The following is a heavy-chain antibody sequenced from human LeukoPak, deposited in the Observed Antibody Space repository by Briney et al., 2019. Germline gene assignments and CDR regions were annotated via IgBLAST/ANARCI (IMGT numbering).Heavy chain of an antibody. D-gene: IGHD1-26*01. V-gene: IGHV4-34*01. J-gene: IGHJ6*03. CDR3: ARRRVGATFYYYYYMDV. Sequence: PSETLSLTCAVYGGSFSGYYWSWIRQPPGKGLEWIGEINHSGSTNYNPSLKSRVTISVDTSKNQFSLKLSSVTAADTSVYYRARRRVGATFYYYYYMDVWGKGTTVTVSS. CDR2: INHSGST. CDR1: GGSFSGYY.